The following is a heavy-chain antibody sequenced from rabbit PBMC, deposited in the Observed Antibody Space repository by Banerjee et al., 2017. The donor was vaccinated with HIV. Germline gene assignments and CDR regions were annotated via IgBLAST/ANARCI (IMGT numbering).Heavy chain of an antibody. CDR2: INTGSGST. Sequence: QEQLEESGGGLVQPEGSLTLTCTASGFSFSRTYWICWVRQAPGKGLEWIGCINTGSGSTYYASWAKGRFTISKTSSTTVTLQMTSLTAADTATYFCARDDPGDGYDLWGQGTLVTVS. CDR3: ARDDPGDGYDL. CDR1: GFSFSRTYW. J-gene: IGHJ4*01. V-gene: IGHV1S45*01. D-gene: IGHD6-1*01.